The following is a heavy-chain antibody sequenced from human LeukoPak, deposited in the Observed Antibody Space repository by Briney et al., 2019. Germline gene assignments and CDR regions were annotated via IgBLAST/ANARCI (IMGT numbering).Heavy chain of an antibody. CDR3: ARDRITMVRGESDY. CDR2: ISSSSSYI. Sequence: GGSLRLSCAASGFTFSSYSMNWVRQAPGKGLEWVSSISSSSSYIYYADSVKGRFTISRDNAKNSPYLQMNSLRAEDTAVYYCARDRITMVRGESDYWGQGTLVTVSS. V-gene: IGHV3-21*01. CDR1: GFTFSSYS. D-gene: IGHD3-10*01. J-gene: IGHJ4*02.